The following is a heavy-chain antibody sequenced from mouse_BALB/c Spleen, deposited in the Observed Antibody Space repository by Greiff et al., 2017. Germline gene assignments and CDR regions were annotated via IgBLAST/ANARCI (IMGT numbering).Heavy chain of an antibody. V-gene: IGHV3-8*02. CDR1: GDSITSGY. CDR3: AREGRNGNGWFAY. J-gene: IGHJ3*01. CDR2: ISYSGST. D-gene: IGHD2-1*01. Sequence: EVHLVESGPSLVKPSQTLSLTCSVTGDSITSGYWNWIRKFPGNKLEYMGYISYSGSTYYNPSLKSRISITRDTSKNQYYLQLNSVTTEDTATYYCAREGRNGNGWFAYWGQGTLVTVSA.